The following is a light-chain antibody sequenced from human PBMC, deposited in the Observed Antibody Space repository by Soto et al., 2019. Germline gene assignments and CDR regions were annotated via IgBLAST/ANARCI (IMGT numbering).Light chain of an antibody. V-gene: IGKV2-30*01. CDR3: MQTTHWPRT. Sequence: DVGMSQSPLSLPVTIRHPASTSCGSSQSLVYSYGNTYLKWFHQRPGQSPRRLIYKVSNRDSGVPDRFSGSGSGADVTLNSSRVEAEDVGVYSCMQTTHWPRTFGQGTKVDIK. CDR1: QSLVYSYGNTY. CDR2: KVS. J-gene: IGKJ1*01.